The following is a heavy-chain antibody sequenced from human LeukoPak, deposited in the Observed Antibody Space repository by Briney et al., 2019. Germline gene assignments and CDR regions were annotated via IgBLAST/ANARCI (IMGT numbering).Heavy chain of an antibody. J-gene: IGHJ4*02. CDR1: GFTFSSYA. D-gene: IGHD3-10*01. V-gene: IGHV3-30*04. CDR2: ISYDGSNK. CDR3: ARDKKYGSGTPSYYFDY. Sequence: GGSLRLSCAASGFTFSSYAMHWVRQAPGKGLEWVAVISYDGSNKYYADSVKGRFTISRDNSKNTLYLQMNSLRAEDTAVYYCARDKKYGSGTPSYYFDYWGQGTLVTVSS.